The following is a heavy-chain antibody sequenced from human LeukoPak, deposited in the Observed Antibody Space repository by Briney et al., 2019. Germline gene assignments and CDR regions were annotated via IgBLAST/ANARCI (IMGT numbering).Heavy chain of an antibody. CDR3: ARDPFHYGDSEIVY. V-gene: IGHV4-38-2*02. CDR2: IYHSGST. Sequence: PSETLSLTCTVSGYSISSGYYWGWIRQPPGKGLEWIGSIYHSGSTYYNPSLKSRVTISVDTSKNQFSLKLSSVTAADTAVYYCARDPFHYGDSEIVYWGQGTLVTVSS. CDR1: GYSISSGYY. D-gene: IGHD4-17*01. J-gene: IGHJ4*02.